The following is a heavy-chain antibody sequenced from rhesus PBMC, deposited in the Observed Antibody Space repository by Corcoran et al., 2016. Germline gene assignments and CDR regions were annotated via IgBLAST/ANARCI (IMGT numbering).Heavy chain of an antibody. Sequence: QVTLKESGPALVKPTQTLTLTCTFSGFSISTSGTGVGWIRQPPGKALEWLTSIYWNDSKYYSTALKSRLTLSKDTSKNQVVLTMTNMDPVDTATYHCARVLRYSGRSGHYWGQGVLVTVSS. CDR1: GFSISTSGTG. CDR2: IYWNDSK. V-gene: IGHV2-95*01. CDR3: ARVLRYSGRSGHY. J-gene: IGHJ4*01. D-gene: IGHD6-19*01.